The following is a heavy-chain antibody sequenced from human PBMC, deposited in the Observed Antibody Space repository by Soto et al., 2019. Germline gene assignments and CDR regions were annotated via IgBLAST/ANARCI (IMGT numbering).Heavy chain of an antibody. CDR2: IYYSGST. CDR3: ARHHHFSSRPWLMDV. Sequence: SETLSLSCTVSGGSISSYYWSWIRQPPGKGLEWIGYIYYSGSTNYNPSLKSRVTISVDTSKNQFSLKLSSVTAADTAVYYCARHHHFSSRPWLMDVWGKAPTVTVSS. J-gene: IGHJ6*04. D-gene: IGHD6-19*01. V-gene: IGHV4-59*08. CDR1: GGSISSYY.